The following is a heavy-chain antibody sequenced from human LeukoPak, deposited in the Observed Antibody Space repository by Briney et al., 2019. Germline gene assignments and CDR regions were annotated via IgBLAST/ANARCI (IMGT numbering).Heavy chain of an antibody. CDR1: GGSISSSSYY. V-gene: IGHV4-39*01. CDR3: ARQGWSSASGYYFDY. D-gene: IGHD6-19*01. Sequence: PSETLSLTCGVSGGSISSSSYYWGWIRQPPGKGLEWVGTIYYSGSTYYNPSLKSRVTISVDTSKNQFSLKLSSVTAEDTAVYYCARQGWSSASGYYFDYWGQGTLVTVSS. CDR2: IYYSGST. J-gene: IGHJ4*02.